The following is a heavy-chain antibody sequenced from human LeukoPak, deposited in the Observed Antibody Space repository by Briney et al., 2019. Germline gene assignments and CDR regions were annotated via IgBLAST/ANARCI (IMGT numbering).Heavy chain of an antibody. CDR2: ISRLSINI. CDR3: ARTVVVAATNWFDP. Sequence: GGSLRLSCAASGFTFSTYSMNWVRQAPGRGLEWVSSISRLSINIYYTDSVKGRFTISRDNAKNSLYLQMNSLRAEDTALYYCARTVVVAATNWFDPWGQGTLVTVSS. CDR1: GFTFSTYS. J-gene: IGHJ5*02. V-gene: IGHV3-21*04. D-gene: IGHD2-15*01.